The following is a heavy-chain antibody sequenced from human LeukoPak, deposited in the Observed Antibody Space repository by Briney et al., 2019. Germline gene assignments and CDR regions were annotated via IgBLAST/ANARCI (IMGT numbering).Heavy chain of an antibody. D-gene: IGHD4-11*01. CDR1: GRSISSGSYY. CDR2: IYTSGST. V-gene: IGHV4-61*02. Sequence: PSQTLSLTCTVSGRSISSGSYYWSWLRQPAGKGLECIGRIYTSGSTNYNPSLKSRVTISVDTSKNQFSLKLSSVAAADTAVYYCARDEGYSNYYWGQGTLVTVSS. J-gene: IGHJ4*02. CDR3: ARDEGYSNYY.